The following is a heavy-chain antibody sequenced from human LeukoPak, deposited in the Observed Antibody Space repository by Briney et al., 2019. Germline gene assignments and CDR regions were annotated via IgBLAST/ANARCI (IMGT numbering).Heavy chain of an antibody. CDR2: IYHSGST. J-gene: IGHJ4*02. V-gene: IGHV4-39*07. CDR3: AREFPLSSGYPSYFDY. CDR1: GGSISSGSYY. D-gene: IGHD5-12*01. Sequence: SETLSLTCTVSGGSISSGSYYWGWIRQPPGKGLEWIGSIYHSGSTYYNPSLKSRVAISVDTSKNQFSLRLSSVTAADTAVYYCAREFPLSSGYPSYFDYWGQGTLVTVSS.